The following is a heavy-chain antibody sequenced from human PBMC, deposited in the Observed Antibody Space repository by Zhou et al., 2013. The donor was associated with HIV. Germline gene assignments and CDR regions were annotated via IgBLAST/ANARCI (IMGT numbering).Heavy chain of an antibody. Sequence: QVQLQESGPGLVKPSETLSLTCTVSGGSISSYYWSWIRQPAGKGLEWIGRIYTSGSTNYNPSLKSRVTMSVDTSKNQFSLKLDSVTAADTAVYYCARDWIYGDYYYYYMDVWGKGPGHRXL. CDR3: ARDWIYGDYYYYYMDV. D-gene: IGHD4-17*01. CDR1: GGSISSYY. CDR2: IYTSGST. J-gene: IGHJ6*03. V-gene: IGHV4-4*07.